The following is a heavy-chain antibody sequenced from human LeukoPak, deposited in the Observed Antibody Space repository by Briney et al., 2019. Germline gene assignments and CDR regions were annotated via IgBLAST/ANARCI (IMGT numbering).Heavy chain of an antibody. V-gene: IGHV4-39*01. Sequence: SETLSLTCTVSGGSLRSDNYYWGWIRQSPGKALEWLGNIYFRGSNSYNTHHDSRLTLSVHTSENHFYLRLSSVTAADTAVYYCARQHSTGDPYGMDVWGQGATVTVSS. CDR2: IYFRGSN. J-gene: IGHJ6*02. D-gene: IGHD2-8*02. CDR3: ARQHSTGDPYGMDV. CDR1: GGSLRSDNYY.